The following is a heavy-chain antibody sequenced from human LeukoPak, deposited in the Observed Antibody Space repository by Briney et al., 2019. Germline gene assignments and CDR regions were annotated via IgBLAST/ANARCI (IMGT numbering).Heavy chain of an antibody. Sequence: GGSLRLSCAASGFTISGFRMHWVRQVQRQGMVLVARMNSSWTTINYSDSSKGRFNISRDNVRNTLHLQMNNLSLEDTAVYFCIREVQVRASASLGLWGRGTLVTVS. D-gene: IGHD1-1*01. CDR3: IREVQVRASASLGL. CDR2: MNSSWTTI. J-gene: IGHJ4*01. CDR1: GFTISGFR. V-gene: IGHV3-74*01.